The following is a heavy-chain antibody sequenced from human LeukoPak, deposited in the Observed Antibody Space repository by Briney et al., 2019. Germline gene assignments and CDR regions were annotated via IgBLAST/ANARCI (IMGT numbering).Heavy chain of an antibody. Sequence: SETLSLTCTVPGGSISSSSYYWGWIRQPPTKGLEWIGSIYYSGSTFCNPSLKSRVTISVDTSKNQFSLKLSSVTAADTAVYYCARGGSSWYYYYYGMDVWGQGTTVTVSS. CDR3: ARGGSSWYYYYYGMDV. CDR1: GGSISSSSYY. CDR2: IYYSGST. J-gene: IGHJ6*02. V-gene: IGHV4-39*01. D-gene: IGHD6-13*01.